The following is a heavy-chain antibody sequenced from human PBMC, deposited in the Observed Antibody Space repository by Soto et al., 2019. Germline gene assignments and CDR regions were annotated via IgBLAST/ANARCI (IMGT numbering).Heavy chain of an antibody. J-gene: IGHJ4*02. D-gene: IGHD2-15*01. V-gene: IGHV1-3*01. CDR3: ARITHCDGGGSCSFDY. CDR1: GYTFRTYD. CDR2: INAGNGNT. Sequence: QVQLVQSGVEVKKPGASVKVSCKASGYTFRTYDMHWVRQAPGQRLEWMGWINAGNGNTKYSQKFQGRVTITRDTSASTAYMELSSLRSEDTAVYYCARITHCDGGGSCSFDYWGQGTLVTVSS.